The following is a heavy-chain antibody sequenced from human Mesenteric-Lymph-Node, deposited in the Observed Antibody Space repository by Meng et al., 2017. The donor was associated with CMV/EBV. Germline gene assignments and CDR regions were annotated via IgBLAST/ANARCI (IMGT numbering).Heavy chain of an antibody. D-gene: IGHD5-18*01. CDR3: ARDHRGDTARGDSMDV. Sequence: GGSLRLSCEASGFAFSGYWMTWVRQAPGKGLEWVSSISGSSSYIYYADSVKGRFTISRDNAKNSLYLQMNSLRAEDTAVYYCARDHRGDTARGDSMDVWGQGTTVTVSS. CDR2: ISGSSSYI. CDR1: GFAFSGYW. V-gene: IGHV3-21*01. J-gene: IGHJ6*02.